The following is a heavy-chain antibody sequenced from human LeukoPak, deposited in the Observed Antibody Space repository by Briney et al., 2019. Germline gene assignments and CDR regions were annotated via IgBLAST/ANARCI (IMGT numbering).Heavy chain of an antibody. D-gene: IGHD3-10*02. V-gene: IGHV3-30*18. CDR2: ISYDGSNK. J-gene: IGHJ6*04. CDR3: AELGITMIGGV. CDR1: GFTFSSYG. Sequence: GGSLRLSCAASGFTFSSYGMHWVRPAPGKGLEWVAVISYDGSNKYYADSVKGRFTISRDNAKNSLYLQMNSLRAEDTAVYYCAELGITMIGGVWGKGTTVTISS.